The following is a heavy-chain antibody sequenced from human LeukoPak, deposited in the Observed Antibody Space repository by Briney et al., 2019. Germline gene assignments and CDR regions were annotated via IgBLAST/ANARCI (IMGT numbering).Heavy chain of an antibody. V-gene: IGHV3-33*01. CDR2: IWYDGSNQ. D-gene: IGHD3-10*01. J-gene: IGHJ6*02. CDR1: GLTFRSYG. Sequence: PGMSLRLSCAASGLTFRSYGMHWVRQAPGKGLEWVAVIWYDGSNQYHAESVQGRFTISRDNSKNTLYLQMNNLRAEDTAVYYCARDSSQAMDVWGQGTTVTVSS. CDR3: ARDSSQAMDV.